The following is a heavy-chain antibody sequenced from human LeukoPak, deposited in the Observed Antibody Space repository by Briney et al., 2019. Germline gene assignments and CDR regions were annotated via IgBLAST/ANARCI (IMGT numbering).Heavy chain of an antibody. CDR2: IRYDGSNK. CDR1: GFTFSSYE. CDR3: AIIGVVAAKVGFDY. V-gene: IGHV3-30*02. J-gene: IGHJ4*02. Sequence: GGSLRLXCAASGFTFSSYEMNWVRLAPGKGLESVAFIRYDGSNKYYADSVKGRFTISRDNSKNTLYLQMNSLRAEDTAVYYCAIIGVVAAKVGFDYWGQGTLVTVSS. D-gene: IGHD2-15*01.